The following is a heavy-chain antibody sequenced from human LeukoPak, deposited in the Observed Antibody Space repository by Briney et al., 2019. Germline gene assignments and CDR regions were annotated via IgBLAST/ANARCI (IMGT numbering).Heavy chain of an antibody. V-gene: IGHV3-21*01. CDR3: ARDFGSYYYDSSDPTWGY. CDR1: GFTFSSYS. D-gene: IGHD3-22*01. CDR2: ISSSSSYI. Sequence: GGSLRLSCAASGFTFSSYSMNWVRQAPGKGLEWVSSISSSSSYIYYADSVKGRFTISRDNAKNSLYLQMNSLRAEDTAVYYCARDFGSYYYDSSDPTWGYWGQGTLVTVSS. J-gene: IGHJ4*02.